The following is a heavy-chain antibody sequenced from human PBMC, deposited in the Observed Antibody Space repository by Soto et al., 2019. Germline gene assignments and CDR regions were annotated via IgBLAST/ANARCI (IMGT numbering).Heavy chain of an antibody. J-gene: IGHJ4*02. CDR3: AKGGVGSSWRGDY. D-gene: IGHD6-13*01. CDR1: GFTFSSYG. CDR2: ISYDGSNK. Sequence: QVQLVESGGGVVQPGRSLRLSCAASGFTFSSYGMHWVRQAPGKGLEWGAVISYDGSNKYYADSVKGRFTISRDNSKNTLYLQMNSLRAEDTAVYYCAKGGVGSSWRGDYWGQGTLVTVSS. V-gene: IGHV3-30*18.